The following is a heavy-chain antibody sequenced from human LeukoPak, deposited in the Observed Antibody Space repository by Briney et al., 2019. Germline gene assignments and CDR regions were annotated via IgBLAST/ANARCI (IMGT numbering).Heavy chain of an antibody. Sequence: AGGSLRLSCAASGFTFSSYAMSWVRQAPGKGLEWVSAISGSGGRYYYADSVKGQFIISRDNSKITLYMQMNHLRVEQTAVSPCAKDLCGSGSYYNLFDYWGQGTLVTVSS. CDR3: AKDLCGSGSYYNLFDY. V-gene: IGHV3-23*01. J-gene: IGHJ4*02. CDR2: ISGSGGRY. CDR1: GFTFSSYA. D-gene: IGHD3-10*01.